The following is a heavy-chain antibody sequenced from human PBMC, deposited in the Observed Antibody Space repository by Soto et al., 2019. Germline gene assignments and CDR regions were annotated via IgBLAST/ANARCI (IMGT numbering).Heavy chain of an antibody. CDR3: ARGGGYCSSTSCYTRDAYYYYYGMDV. Sequence: RASVKVSCKASGYTFTGYYMHWVRQAPGQGIEWMGWINPNSGGTNYAQKFQGWVTMTRDTSISTAYMELSRLRSDDTAVYYCARGGGYCSSTSCYTRDAYYYYYGMDVWGQGTTVTVSS. D-gene: IGHD2-2*02. J-gene: IGHJ6*02. CDR2: INPNSGGT. V-gene: IGHV1-2*04. CDR1: GYTFTGYY.